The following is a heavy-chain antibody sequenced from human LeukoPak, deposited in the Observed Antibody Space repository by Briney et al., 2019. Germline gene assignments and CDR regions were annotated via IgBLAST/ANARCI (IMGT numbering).Heavy chain of an antibody. J-gene: IGHJ4*02. CDR3: ASTEDVLRYFDWLLPFDY. D-gene: IGHD3-9*01. CDR1: GGTFSSYA. CDR2: ISPIFGTA. V-gene: IGHV1-69*01. Sequence: SVKVSCKASGGTFSSYAISWVRQAPGQGLEWMGEISPIFGTAHYAQKFQGRVTITADESTSTAYMELSSLRSEDTAVYYCASTEDVLRYFDWLLPFDYWGRGTLVTVSS.